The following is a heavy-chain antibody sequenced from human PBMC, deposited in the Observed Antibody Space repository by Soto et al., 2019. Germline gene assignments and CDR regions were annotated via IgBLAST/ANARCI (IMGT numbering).Heavy chain of an antibody. CDR2: ISYDEVNK. CDR3: VISTGWSRFDY. D-gene: IGHD6-19*01. J-gene: IGHJ4*02. Sequence: QVQLVESGGGVVQPGRSLRLSCEASGINFTIYAMHWVRQAPGKGLEWVAVISYDEVNKYYADSVRGRFTISRDNSKNTLFLQMNSLRPEDTAVYYCVISTGWSRFDYWGQGTLVTVSA. V-gene: IGHV3-30-3*01. CDR1: GINFTIYA.